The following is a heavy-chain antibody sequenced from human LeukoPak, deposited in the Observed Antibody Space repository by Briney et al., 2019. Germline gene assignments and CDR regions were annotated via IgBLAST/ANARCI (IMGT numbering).Heavy chain of an antibody. CDR1: GFTFGAYA. CDR2: IRGKAYGGTT. CDR3: TRGSPYCSGGSCSFTPY. J-gene: IGHJ4*02. D-gene: IGHD2-15*01. Sequence: GGSLRLSCTTSGFTFGAYAMSWVRQAPGKGLEWVGFIRGKAYGGTTEYAASVKGRFTISRDDSKSIAYLQMSSLKTEDTAVYYCTRGSPYCSGGSCSFTPYWGQGTLVTVPS. V-gene: IGHV3-49*04.